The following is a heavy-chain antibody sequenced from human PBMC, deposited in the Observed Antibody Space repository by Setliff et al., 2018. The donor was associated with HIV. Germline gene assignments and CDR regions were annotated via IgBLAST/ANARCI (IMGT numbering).Heavy chain of an antibody. J-gene: IGHJ3*02. Sequence: PGGSLRLSCAASGFTFDDYAMHWVRQAPGKGLEWVSGISWNSGSIGYADSVKGRFTIFRDNAKNSLYLQMNSLRAEDTALYYCAKDIRGGGGAFDIWGQGTMVTVSS. V-gene: IGHV3-9*01. CDR3: AKDIRGGGGAFDI. CDR1: GFTFDDYA. D-gene: IGHD3-10*01. CDR2: ISWNSGSI.